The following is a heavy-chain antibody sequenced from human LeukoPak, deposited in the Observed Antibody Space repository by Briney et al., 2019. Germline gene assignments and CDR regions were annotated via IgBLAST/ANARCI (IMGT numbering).Heavy chain of an antibody. Sequence: PSETLSLTCTVSGGSISNYYWNWIRQPPGKGPEWIGYIYYTGSTNYNPSLESRVTISVDTSKNEFSLKVRSVTAEDTAVYYCARARDYYDSSGYLRYFDYWGQGTLVTVSS. CDR1: GGSISNYY. V-gene: IGHV4-59*01. D-gene: IGHD3-22*01. CDR2: IYYTGST. J-gene: IGHJ4*02. CDR3: ARARDYYDSSGYLRYFDY.